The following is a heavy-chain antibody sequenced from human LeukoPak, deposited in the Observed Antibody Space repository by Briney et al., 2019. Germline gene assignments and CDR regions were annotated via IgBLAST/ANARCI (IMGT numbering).Heavy chain of an antibody. Sequence: ASVKVSCKAPGYIFTGYYMHWVRQAPGQGLEWMGWINPNSGDTNYAQKFQGRVTMTRDTSISTAYMELSRLRSDDTAVYYCARVHSSSWYNYYYMDVWGKGTTVTISS. D-gene: IGHD6-13*01. V-gene: IGHV1-2*02. J-gene: IGHJ6*03. CDR3: ARVHSSSWYNYYYMDV. CDR2: INPNSGDT. CDR1: GYIFTGYY.